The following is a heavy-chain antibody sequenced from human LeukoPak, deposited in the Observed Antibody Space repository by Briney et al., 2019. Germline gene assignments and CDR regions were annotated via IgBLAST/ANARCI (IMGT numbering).Heavy chain of an antibody. D-gene: IGHD3-22*01. V-gene: IGHV3-13*04. CDR3: ARGLYYYDSSGYYGDAFDI. CDR1: GFTFSSYD. Sequence: LSGGSLRRSCAASGFTFSSYDMHWVRQATGKGLEWVSGIGTAGDTYYPGSVKGRFTISRENAKNSLYLQMNSLRAGDTAVYYCARGLYYYDSSGYYGDAFDIWGQGTMVTVSS. J-gene: IGHJ3*02. CDR2: IGTAGDT.